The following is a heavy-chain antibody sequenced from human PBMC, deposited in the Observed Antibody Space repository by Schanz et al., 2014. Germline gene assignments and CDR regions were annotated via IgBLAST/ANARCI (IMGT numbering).Heavy chain of an antibody. CDR2: ILYRGDS. J-gene: IGHJ6*02. V-gene: IGHV4-34*12. Sequence: QVQLQQWGAGLLKPSETLSLSCAVYGGSLSGYYWGWVRQPPRKGLEWIGEILYRGDSNYKPSLRSRVPMSVDKSKTQFSLKLTSVTAADTAVYYCARVASWLGNGLDVWGQGTTVTVSS. CDR3: ARVASWLGNGLDV. CDR1: GGSLSGYY. D-gene: IGHD3-9*01.